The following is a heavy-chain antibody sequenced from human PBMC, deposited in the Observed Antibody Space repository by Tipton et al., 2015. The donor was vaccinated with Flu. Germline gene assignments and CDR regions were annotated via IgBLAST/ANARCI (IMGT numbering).Heavy chain of an antibody. V-gene: IGHV1-46*01. CDR2: IYPAGGGI. J-gene: IGHJ3*01. Sequence: QLVQSGAEMKKPGASVKVSCKASGYTFTSYNMHWVRQAPGQGLEWMGIIYPAGGGISYAQKCQGRVIMTRDRSTGTLHMELSSLRPDDTAMYYCARDKGAGTYTFDVWCQGTMITVSA. D-gene: IGHD1-1*01. CDR3: ARDKGAGTYTFDV. CDR1: GYTFTSYN.